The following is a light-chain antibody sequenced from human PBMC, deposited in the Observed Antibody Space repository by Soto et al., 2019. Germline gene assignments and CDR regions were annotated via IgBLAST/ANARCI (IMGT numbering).Light chain of an antibody. CDR2: SNS. CDR1: SSNIGTNT. CDR3: AAWDDSLNGFV. Sequence: VLTQPPSASGTPGRRVTISCSGSSSNIGTNTVNWYKQAPGTAPRLLIHSNSQRPSGVPDRFSGSKSGTSTSLAISGLQSEDEADYYCAAWDDSLNGFVFGTGTKGTVL. J-gene: IGLJ1*01. V-gene: IGLV1-44*01.